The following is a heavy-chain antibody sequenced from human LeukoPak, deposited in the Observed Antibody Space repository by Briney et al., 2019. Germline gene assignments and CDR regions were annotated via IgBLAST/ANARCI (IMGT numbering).Heavy chain of an antibody. V-gene: IGHV3-15*01. CDR3: TTDGVGVEGATYDN. CDR1: GFTFSNYV. CDR2: IKAKAHGGTI. D-gene: IGHD1-26*01. Sequence: GGSLRLSCAASGFTFSNYVMGWVRQAPGKGLEWVGRIKAKAHGGTIEYAAPVKGRFTISRDDSKNTLYLQMNSLKTEDTAVYYCTTDGVGVEGATYDNWGQGTLVSVSS. J-gene: IGHJ4*02.